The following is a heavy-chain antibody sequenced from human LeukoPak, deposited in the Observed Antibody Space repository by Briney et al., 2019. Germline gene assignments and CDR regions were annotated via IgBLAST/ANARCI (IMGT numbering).Heavy chain of an antibody. V-gene: IGHV1-69*04. CDR3: ARHGYCSGGSCPRDVY. Sequence: SVKVSCKASGGTFSSYGISWVRQAPGQGLEWMGRIIPILGIANCAQKFQGRVTITADKSTSTAYMELSSLRSEDTAVYYCARHGYCSGGSCPRDVYWGQGTLVTVSS. CDR2: IIPILGIA. CDR1: GGTFSSYG. J-gene: IGHJ4*02. D-gene: IGHD2-15*01.